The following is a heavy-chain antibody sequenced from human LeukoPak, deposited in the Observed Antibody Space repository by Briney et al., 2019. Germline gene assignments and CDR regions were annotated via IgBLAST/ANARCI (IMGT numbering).Heavy chain of an antibody. CDR3: ARAPAGTLDF. J-gene: IGHJ4*02. CDR2: IRGNGDAP. Sequence: ASVKVSCKASGYTFASYDINWVRQAPGQGLEWVGLIRGNGDAPDYAQKFQGRVTVTCDTSTNTLYLELRSLKLEDTAVYYCARAPAGTLDFWGQGTLVTVSS. V-gene: IGHV1-46*01. D-gene: IGHD6-13*01. CDR1: GYTFASYD.